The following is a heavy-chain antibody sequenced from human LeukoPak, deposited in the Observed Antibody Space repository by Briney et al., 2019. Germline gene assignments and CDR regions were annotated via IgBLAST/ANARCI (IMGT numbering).Heavy chain of an antibody. CDR3: ARTYMTSARFDP. CDR2: IYYSGST. CDR1: GGSISSGGYY. Sequence: SETLSLTCTVSGGSISSGGYYWSWIRQHPGKGLEWIGYIYYSGSTYYNPSLKSRVTISVDTSKNQFSLKLSSVTAADTAVHYRARTYMTSARFDPWGQGTLVTVSS. D-gene: IGHD2-21*02. V-gene: IGHV4-31*03. J-gene: IGHJ5*02.